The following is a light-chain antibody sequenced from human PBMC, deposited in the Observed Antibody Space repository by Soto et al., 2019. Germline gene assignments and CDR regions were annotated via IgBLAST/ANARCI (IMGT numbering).Light chain of an antibody. J-gene: IGKJ5*01. CDR2: GAS. CDR1: QGMSTY. CDR3: QQLHSYPIP. Sequence: DIQMTQYNSTLPASVGDRVTITCRASQGMSTYIAWYQQKPGKAPNLLIYGASTLQSGVPSRFSGSESGAVFTLTISSLQPEDFATYYCQQLHSYPIPFGQGTLLE. V-gene: IGKV1-9*01.